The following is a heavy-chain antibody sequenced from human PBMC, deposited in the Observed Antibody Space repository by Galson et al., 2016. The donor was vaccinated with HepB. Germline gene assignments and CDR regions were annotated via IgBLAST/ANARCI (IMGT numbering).Heavy chain of an antibody. Sequence: SVKVSCKASGHTFNSYAVSWVRQAPGQGLEWMGGIIPILRTANYAPNFQGRLTINADESTSTVYMDLRSLRSEDTAVYYCARNSYSGSSNWFDSWGQGTRVTGSS. D-gene: IGHD1-26*01. J-gene: IGHJ5*01. CDR3: ARNSYSGSSNWFDS. CDR2: IIPILRTA. V-gene: IGHV1-69*13. CDR1: GHTFNSYA.